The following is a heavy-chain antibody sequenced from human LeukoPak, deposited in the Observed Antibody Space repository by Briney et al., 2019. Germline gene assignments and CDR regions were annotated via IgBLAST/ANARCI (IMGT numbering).Heavy chain of an antibody. J-gene: IGHJ3*02. Sequence: TLSLTCTVSGGSISSGSYYWSWIRQPAGKGLEWIGRIYTSGSTNYNPSLKSRVTISVDTSKNQFSLKLSSVTAADTAVYYCARATDYDFWSEHNAFDIWGQGTMVTVSS. D-gene: IGHD3-3*01. CDR1: GGSISSGSYY. V-gene: IGHV4-61*02. CDR3: ARATDYDFWSEHNAFDI. CDR2: IYTSGST.